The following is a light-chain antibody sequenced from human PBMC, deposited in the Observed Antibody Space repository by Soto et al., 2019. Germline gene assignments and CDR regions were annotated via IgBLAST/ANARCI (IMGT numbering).Light chain of an antibody. J-gene: IGLJ1*01. CDR1: SSDVGIYNL. CDR2: EGS. V-gene: IGLV2-23*01. CDR3: SSYAGSRDYV. Sequence: QSALTQPASVSGSPGQSITISCTGTSSDVGIYNLVAWYQQHPGKAPKLMIYEGSKRPSGVSNRFSGSKSGSTASLTISGLQAEDEADYYCSSYAGSRDYVFGTGTKVTVL.